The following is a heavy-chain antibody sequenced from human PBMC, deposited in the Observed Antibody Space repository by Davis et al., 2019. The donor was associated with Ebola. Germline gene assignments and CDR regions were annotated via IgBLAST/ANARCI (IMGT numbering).Heavy chain of an antibody. J-gene: IGHJ5*02. V-gene: IGHV4-38-2*02. D-gene: IGHD3-3*01. CDR2: IYHSGST. Sequence: PSETLSLTCAVSGYSISSGYYWGWIRQPPGKGLEWIGSIYHSGSTYYNPSLKSRVTISVDTSKNQFSLKLSSVTAADTAVYYCARDRHFLGGSNWFDPWGQGTLVTVSS. CDR3: ARDRHFLGGSNWFDP. CDR1: GYSISSGYY.